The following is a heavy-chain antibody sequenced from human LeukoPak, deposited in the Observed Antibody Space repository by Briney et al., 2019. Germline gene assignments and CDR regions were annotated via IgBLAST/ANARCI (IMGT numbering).Heavy chain of an antibody. CDR1: GFSFSTST. CDR2: IGKTSRDM. CDR3: VRGDNRDY. D-gene: IGHD1-14*01. Sequence: GGSLRLSRAASGFSFSTSTMNWVRQAPGKGLEWISSIGKTSRDMYYADSVRGRFTISRDNAKNSLFLLMDSLRVEDTSVYYCVRGDNRDYWGQGTLVTVSS. V-gene: IGHV3-21*01. J-gene: IGHJ4*02.